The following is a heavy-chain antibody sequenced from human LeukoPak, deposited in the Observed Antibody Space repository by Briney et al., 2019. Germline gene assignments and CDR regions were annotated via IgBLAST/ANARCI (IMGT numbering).Heavy chain of an antibody. CDR1: GDSVSSNSVT. CDR3: ARRLTQYDCFDP. D-gene: IGHD2-2*01. J-gene: IGHJ5*02. V-gene: IGHV6-1*01. CDR2: TYYRSTWYN. Sequence: SQTLSLTCAISGDSVSSNSVTWNWIRQSPSRGLEWLGRTYYRSTWYNDYAVSVRGRITANPDTSKNQFSLHLNSVTPEDTAVYYCARRLTQYDCFDPWGQGILVTVSS.